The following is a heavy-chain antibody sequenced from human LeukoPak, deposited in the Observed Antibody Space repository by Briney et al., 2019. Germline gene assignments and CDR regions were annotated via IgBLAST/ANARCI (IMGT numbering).Heavy chain of an antibody. CDR2: IYSGGNT. V-gene: IGHV3-53*01. CDR3: ARCYYDGSGFYYYFDY. D-gene: IGHD3-22*01. CDR1: GFSVSDYY. Sequence: GGSLRLSCVASGFSVSDYYMSWVRQAPGKGLEWVSVIYSGGNTYYTDSVKGRFTISRDNPKNTVFLQMGSLRGEDTAVYYCARCYYDGSGFYYYFDYWGQGTLVTVSS. J-gene: IGHJ4*02.